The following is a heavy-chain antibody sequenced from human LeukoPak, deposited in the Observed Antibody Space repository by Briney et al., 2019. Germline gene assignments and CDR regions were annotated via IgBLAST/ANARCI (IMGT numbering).Heavy chain of an antibody. J-gene: IGHJ4*02. CDR3: AKSGYDVSTGFYPGDS. V-gene: IGHV1-8*01. Sequence: GASVKVSCKASGYTFASYDINWMRQANGQGLEWMGWMNPNSSHTGYTQNVQGRATMTRDTSISTAYLELSSLRSEVSAVYYCAKSGYDVSTGFYPGDSWGQGTLVTVSS. CDR1: GYTFASYD. CDR2: MNPNSSHT. D-gene: IGHD3-9*01.